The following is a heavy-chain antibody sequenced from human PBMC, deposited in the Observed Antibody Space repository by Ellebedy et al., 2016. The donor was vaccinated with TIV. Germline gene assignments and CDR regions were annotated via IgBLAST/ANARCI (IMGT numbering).Heavy chain of an antibody. V-gene: IGHV1-3*01. J-gene: IGHJ4*02. CDR1: GYTFTSYA. CDR3: ARDRRTIYYFDY. Sequence: ASVKVSCKVSGYTFTSYAMHWVRQAPGQRLEWMGWINAGNGNTKYSQKFQGRVTITRDTSASTAYMELSSLRSEDTAVYYCARDRRTIYYFDYWGQGTLVTVSS. D-gene: IGHD3-3*02. CDR2: INAGNGNT.